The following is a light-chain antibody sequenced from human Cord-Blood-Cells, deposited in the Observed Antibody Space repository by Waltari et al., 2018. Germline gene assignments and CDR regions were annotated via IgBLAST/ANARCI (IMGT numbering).Light chain of an antibody. CDR2: DVS. CDR1: SSDVGGYNY. Sequence: QSALTQPASVSGSPGQSITISCTGTSSDVGGYNYVPWYQQHPGKAPKLMIYDVSNRPSGVSNRFSGSKSGNTASLTISGLQAEDEADYYCSSYTSSSTYVFGIGTKVTVL. V-gene: IGLV2-14*01. J-gene: IGLJ1*01. CDR3: SSYTSSSTYV.